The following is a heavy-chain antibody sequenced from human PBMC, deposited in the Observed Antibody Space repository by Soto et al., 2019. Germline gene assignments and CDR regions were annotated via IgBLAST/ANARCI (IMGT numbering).Heavy chain of an antibody. CDR1: GFIFDDFA. CDR3: TKVGGLFDFWKGPLPFDL. Sequence: EAQLVESGGGLVQPGRSLRLSCAGSGFIFDDFAIHWVRQAPGKGLEWVSGISWNSDSIGYADSVKGRFTISRDNAKNAPVLPSDRPRGGGSALYYCTKVGGLFDFWKGPLPFDLWGQGTLVTVPS. CDR2: ISWNSDSI. D-gene: IGHD3-3*01. J-gene: IGHJ4*02. V-gene: IGHV3-9*01.